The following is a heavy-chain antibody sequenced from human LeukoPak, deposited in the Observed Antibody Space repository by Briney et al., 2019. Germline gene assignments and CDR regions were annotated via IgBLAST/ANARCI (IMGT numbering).Heavy chain of an antibody. CDR1: GYTFSMYA. CDR2: INAGNGNT. V-gene: IGHV1-3*01. J-gene: IGHJ6*02. CDR3: ARDREYFGSGSVFFFYYAVDV. Sequence: ASVKVSCEASGYTFSMYAIHWMPHAPGQRLEGRGWINAGNGNTRYSQSFQDRITISRDTSANTVYMELSSLRSEDTAVYYCARDREYFGSGSVFFFYYAVDVWGQGTTVTVSS. D-gene: IGHD3-10*01.